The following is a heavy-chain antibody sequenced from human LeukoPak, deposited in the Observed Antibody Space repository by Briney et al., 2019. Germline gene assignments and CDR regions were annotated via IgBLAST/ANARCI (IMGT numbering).Heavy chain of an antibody. D-gene: IGHD2-15*01. CDR3: ARGRYCIADIFTGADAFDI. CDR1: GGSINNYY. CDR2: IYTRGST. Sequence: PSETLSLTCTVSGGSINNYYRSWVRQPAGKGLEWIGRIYTRGSTNYNPSLKSRVTMSVDTSKNQFSLKLSSVTAADTAVYYCARGRYCIADIFTGADAFDIWGQRTIVCVSS. V-gene: IGHV4-4*07. J-gene: IGHJ3*02.